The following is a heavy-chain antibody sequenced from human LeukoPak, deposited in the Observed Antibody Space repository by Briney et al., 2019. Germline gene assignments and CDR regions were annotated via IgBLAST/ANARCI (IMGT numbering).Heavy chain of an antibody. D-gene: IGHD7-27*01. CDR1: GGSFSGYY. CDR2: INHSGST. Sequence: SETLSLTCAVYGGSFSGYYWSWIRQPPGKGLEWIGEINHSGSTNYNPSLKSRVTISVDTSKNQFSLKLSSVTAADTAVYYCARRNPPKLGISLTYGMDVWGQGTTVTVSS. V-gene: IGHV4-34*01. CDR3: ARRNPPKLGISLTYGMDV. J-gene: IGHJ6*02.